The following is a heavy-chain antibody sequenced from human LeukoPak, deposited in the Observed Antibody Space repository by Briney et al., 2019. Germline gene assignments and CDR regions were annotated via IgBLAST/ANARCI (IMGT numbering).Heavy chain of an antibody. CDR1: GGTFSSYA. J-gene: IGHJ4*02. Sequence: ASVKVSCKASGGTFSSYAISWVRQAPGQGLGWMGRIIPIFGIANYAQKFQGRVTITADKSTSTAYMELSSLRPEDTAVYYCAREWELNYYDSSGYYSYYFDYWGQGTLVTVSS. V-gene: IGHV1-69*04. D-gene: IGHD3-22*01. CDR2: IIPIFGIA. CDR3: AREWELNYYDSSGYYSYYFDY.